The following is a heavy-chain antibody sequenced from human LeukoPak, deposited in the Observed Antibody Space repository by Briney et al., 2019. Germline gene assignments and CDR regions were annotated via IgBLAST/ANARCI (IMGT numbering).Heavy chain of an antibody. Sequence: PSQTLSLTCTVSGGSISSGDYYWRWTRQPPGKGLEWIGYIYYSGSTYYNPSLKSRVTISVDTSKNQFSLRLSSVTAADTAVYYCARAIWGYQLPRVAWFDPWGQGTLVTVSS. CDR2: IYYSGST. CDR1: GGSISSGDYY. J-gene: IGHJ5*02. D-gene: IGHD2-2*01. CDR3: ARAIWGYQLPRVAWFDP. V-gene: IGHV4-30-4*08.